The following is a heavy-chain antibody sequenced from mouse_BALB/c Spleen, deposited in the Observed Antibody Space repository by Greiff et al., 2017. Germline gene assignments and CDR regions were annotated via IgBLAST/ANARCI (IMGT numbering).Heavy chain of an antibody. J-gene: IGHJ4*01. CDR2: IYPGDGDT. CDR3: AREDYDAMDY. V-gene: IGHV1-80*01. CDR1: GYAFSSYW. D-gene: IGHD1-1*02. Sequence: VKLQESGAELVRPGSSVKISCKASGYAFSSYWMNWVKQRPGQGLEWIGQIYPGDGDTNYNGKFKGKATLTADKSSSTAYMQLSSLTSEDSAVYFCAREDYDAMDYWGQGTSVTVSS.